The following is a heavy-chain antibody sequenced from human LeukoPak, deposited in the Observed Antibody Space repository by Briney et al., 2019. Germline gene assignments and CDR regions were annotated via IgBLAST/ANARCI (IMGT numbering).Heavy chain of an antibody. V-gene: IGHV3-23*01. CDR3: ARRIGGTKDY. D-gene: IGHD3-3*01. CDR1: GFTVSNDV. Sequence: GGSLRLSCAASGFTVSNDVMSWVRQAPGKGPGWVSSIDGGGGGTDYADSVRGRLTTSRDNFKNTSYLQMNSLRADDTAVYYCARRIGGTKDYWGQGAQVTVSS. CDR2: IDGGGGGT. J-gene: IGHJ4*02.